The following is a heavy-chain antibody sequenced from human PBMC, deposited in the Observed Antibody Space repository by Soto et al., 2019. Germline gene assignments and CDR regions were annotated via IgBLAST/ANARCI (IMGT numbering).Heavy chain of an antibody. CDR1: GGSISSSSYY. CDR2: IYYSGST. D-gene: IGHD2-15*01. CDR3: ARHARFRYCRSITWTADY. J-gene: IGHJ4*02. Sequence: QLQLQESGPGLVKPSETLSLTCTVSGGSISSSSYYWGWIRQPPGKGLGWIGCIYYSGSTYYTPSLKSRVTISVEMSTNQFPLKQSSVPAADTDVYYCARHARFRYCRSITWTADYWRQGTLVTLSS. V-gene: IGHV4-39*01.